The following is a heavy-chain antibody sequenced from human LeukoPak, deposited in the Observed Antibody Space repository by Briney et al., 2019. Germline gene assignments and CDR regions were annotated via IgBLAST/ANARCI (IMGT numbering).Heavy chain of an antibody. D-gene: IGHD2-2*01. CDR2: IIPILGIA. CDR3: ARVPGSTSCYLDY. Sequence: SVKVSCKAAGGTFSSYAISWVRQAPGQGLEWMGRIIPILGIANYAQKFQGRVTITADKSTSTAYMELSSLRSEDTAVYYCARVPGSTSCYLDYWGQGTLVTVSS. CDR1: GGTFSSYA. V-gene: IGHV1-69*04. J-gene: IGHJ4*02.